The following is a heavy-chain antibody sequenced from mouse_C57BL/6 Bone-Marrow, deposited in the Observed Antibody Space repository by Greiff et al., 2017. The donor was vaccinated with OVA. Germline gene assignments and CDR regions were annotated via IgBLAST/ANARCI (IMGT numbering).Heavy chain of an antibody. D-gene: IGHD1-1*01. CDR3: AHPYYYVSSYYAMDY. V-gene: IGHV1-64*01. CDR1: GYTFTSYW. J-gene: IGHJ4*01. Sequence: VQLQQPGAELVKPGASVKLSCKASGYTFTSYWMHWVKQRPGQGLEWIGMIHPNSGSTNYNEKFKSKATLTVDKSSSTAYMQLSSLTSEDSAVYYCAHPYYYVSSYYAMDYWGQGTSVTVSS. CDR2: IHPNSGST.